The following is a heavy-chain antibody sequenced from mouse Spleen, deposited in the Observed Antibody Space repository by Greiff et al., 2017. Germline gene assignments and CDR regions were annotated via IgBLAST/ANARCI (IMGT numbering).Heavy chain of an antibody. V-gene: IGHV2-9*02. CDR3: ASITTVVATSDWYFDV. J-gene: IGHJ1*01. Sequence: VHLVESGPGLVAPSQSLSITCTVSGFSLTSYGVHWVRQPPGKGLEWLGVIWAGGSTNYNSALMSRLSISKDNSKSQVFLKMNSLQTDDTAMYYCASITTVVATSDWYFDVWGAGTTVTVSS. CDR1: GFSLTSYG. D-gene: IGHD1-1*01. CDR2: IWAGGST.